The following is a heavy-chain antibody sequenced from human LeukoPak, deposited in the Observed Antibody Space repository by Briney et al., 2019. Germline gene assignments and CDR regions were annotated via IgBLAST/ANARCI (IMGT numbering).Heavy chain of an antibody. CDR2: IYHSGST. CDR1: GYSISSGYY. Sequence: PSETLSLTCAVSGYSISSGYYWGWIRQPPGKGLEWIGSIYHSGSTYYNPSLKSRVTISVDTSKNQFSLKLSSVTAADTAVYYCARHQDAFDIWGQGTMVTVPS. V-gene: IGHV4-38-2*01. CDR3: ARHQDAFDI. J-gene: IGHJ3*02.